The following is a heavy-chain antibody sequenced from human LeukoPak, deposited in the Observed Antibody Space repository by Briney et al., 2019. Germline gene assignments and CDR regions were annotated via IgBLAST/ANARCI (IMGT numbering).Heavy chain of an antibody. Sequence: SGTLSLTCAVSGGSISSNWWSWVRQPPGKGLEWIGEIDHSGSTYYNPSLKSRVTISVDTSKNQFSLKLSSVTAADTAVYYCARGADYYDSSGYYFHFDYWGQGTLVTVSS. J-gene: IGHJ4*02. CDR1: GGSISSNW. CDR2: IDHSGST. D-gene: IGHD3-22*01. V-gene: IGHV4-4*02. CDR3: ARGADYYDSSGYYFHFDY.